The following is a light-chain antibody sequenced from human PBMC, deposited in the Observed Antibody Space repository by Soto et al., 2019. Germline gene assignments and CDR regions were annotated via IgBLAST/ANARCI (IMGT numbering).Light chain of an antibody. V-gene: IGKV1-5*01. CDR2: EAS. CDR1: QSISSR. Sequence: DIQMTQSPSTLSASVGDRVTITFRASQSISSRLAWYQQKPGKAPKLLMYEASSLESGVPSRFSGSGSGTEFTLTISSLQPDDFATYCCQQYSTYPYTFGQGTKVDIK. J-gene: IGKJ1*01. CDR3: QQYSTYPYT.